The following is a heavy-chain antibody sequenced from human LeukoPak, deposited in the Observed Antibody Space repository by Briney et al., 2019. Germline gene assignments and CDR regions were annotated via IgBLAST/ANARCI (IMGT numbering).Heavy chain of an antibody. V-gene: IGHV3-74*01. CDR1: GFTFSSYW. Sequence: GGSLRLSCAASGFTFSSYWMHWVRQAPGKGLVWVSRVKSDGSSTNYADSVKGRFTISRDNAKNTLLLQMNSLRAEDTAVYYCARGGSPPEALGDTFDVWGQGTLVTVSS. J-gene: IGHJ3*01. CDR2: VKSDGSST. CDR3: ARGGSPPEALGDTFDV. D-gene: IGHD1-26*01.